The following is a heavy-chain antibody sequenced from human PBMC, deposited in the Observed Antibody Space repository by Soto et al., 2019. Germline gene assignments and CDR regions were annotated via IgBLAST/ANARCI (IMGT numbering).Heavy chain of an antibody. CDR1: GGSFSGYY. J-gene: IGHJ6*02. D-gene: IGHD3-10*01. V-gene: IGHV4-34*01. CDR2: INHSGST. CDR3: ARDHFTMVRGVRYYYYYYGMDV. Sequence: SETLSLTCAVYGGSFSGYYWSWIRQPPGKGLEWIGEINHSGSTNYNPSLKSRVTISVDTSKNQFSLKLSSVTAADTAVYYCARDHFTMVRGVRYYYYYYGMDVWGQGTTVTVSS.